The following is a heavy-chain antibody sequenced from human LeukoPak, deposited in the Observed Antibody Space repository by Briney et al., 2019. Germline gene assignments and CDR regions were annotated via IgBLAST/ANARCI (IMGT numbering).Heavy chain of an antibody. CDR2: ITTTAEGMQV. CDR1: AFPVSNYP. V-gene: IGHV3-48*02. Sequence: GGSLRVSCTASAFPVSNYPMTWARQVPGKGLEWISNITTTAEGMQVQYAASVEGRFTISRDDAKNSLYLQMNGLRDEDTAMYYCVRDLSYAFDIWGQGTMVTVSS. CDR3: VRDLSYAFDI. J-gene: IGHJ3*02.